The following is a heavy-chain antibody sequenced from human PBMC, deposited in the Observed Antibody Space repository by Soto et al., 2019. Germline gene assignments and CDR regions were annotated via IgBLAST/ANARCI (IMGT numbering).Heavy chain of an antibody. Sequence: GVLRLSCGASGFTFSDDYMSWIRQAPGKGLEWVSYISSSGGTIYYADSVKGRFTISRDNAKNSLFLQMNSLRADGTAVYYCARASSPRDPWLDYWGQGTLVTVSS. D-gene: IGHD5-18*01. CDR2: ISSSGGTI. J-gene: IGHJ4*02. CDR3: ARASSPRDPWLDY. V-gene: IGHV3-11*01. CDR1: GFTFSDDY.